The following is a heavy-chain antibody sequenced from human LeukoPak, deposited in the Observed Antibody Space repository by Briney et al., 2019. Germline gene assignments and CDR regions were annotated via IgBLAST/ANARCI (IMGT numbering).Heavy chain of an antibody. D-gene: IGHD5-12*01. CDR1: GGSISSYY. V-gene: IGHV4-59*01. CDR3: ARSALDGYNSITWFDP. CDR2: IYYSGST. J-gene: IGHJ5*02. Sequence: SETLSLTCTVSGGSISSYYWSWIRQPPGKGLEWIGHIYYSGSTNYNPSLKSRVTISVDTSKNQFSLKLSSVTAADTAVYYCARSALDGYNSITWFDPWGQGTLVTVSS.